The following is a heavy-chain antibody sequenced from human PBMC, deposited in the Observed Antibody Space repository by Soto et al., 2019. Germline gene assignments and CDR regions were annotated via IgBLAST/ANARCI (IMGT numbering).Heavy chain of an antibody. CDR2: IWYDGSNK. CDR3: AREVKGLVVDY. D-gene: IGHD3-16*02. Sequence: GGSLRLSCAASGFTFSSYGMHWVRQAPGKGLEWVAVIWYDGSNKYYADSVKGRFTISRDNSKNTLYLQMNSLRAEDTAVYYCAREVKGLVVDYWGQGTLVTVSS. V-gene: IGHV3-33*01. CDR1: GFTFSSYG. J-gene: IGHJ4*02.